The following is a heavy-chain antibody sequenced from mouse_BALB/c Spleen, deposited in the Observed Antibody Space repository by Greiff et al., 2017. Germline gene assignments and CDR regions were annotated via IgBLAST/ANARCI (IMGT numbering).Heavy chain of an antibody. J-gene: IGHJ2*01. D-gene: IGHD1-2*01. CDR3: ARVGVITTENYFDY. Sequence: VMLVESGPGLVAPSQSLSITCTVSGFSLTSYGVHWVRQPPGKGLEWLGVIWAGGSTNYNSALMSRLSISKDNSKSQVFLKMNSLQTDDTAMYYCARVGVITTENYFDYWGQGTTLTVSS. CDR1: GFSLTSYG. V-gene: IGHV2-9*02. CDR2: IWAGGST.